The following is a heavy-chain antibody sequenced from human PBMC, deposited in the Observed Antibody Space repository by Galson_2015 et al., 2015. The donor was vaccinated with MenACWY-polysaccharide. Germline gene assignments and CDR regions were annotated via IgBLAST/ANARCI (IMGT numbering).Heavy chain of an antibody. V-gene: IGHV4-59*08. CDR3: ARGGASYSSSWYQWGIDY. CDR1: GGSISSYY. J-gene: IGHJ4*02. D-gene: IGHD6-13*01. Sequence: ETLSLTCTVSGGSISSYYWSWIRQPPGKGLEWIGYIYYSGSTNYNPSLKSRVTISVDTSKNQFSLKLSSVTAADTAVYYCARGGASYSSSWYQWGIDYWGQGTLVTVSS. CDR2: IYYSGST.